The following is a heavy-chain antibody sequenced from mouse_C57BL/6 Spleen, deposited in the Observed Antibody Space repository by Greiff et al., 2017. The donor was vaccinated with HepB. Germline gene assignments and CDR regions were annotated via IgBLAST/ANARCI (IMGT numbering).Heavy chain of an antibody. CDR3: AREGRLPYYAMDY. Sequence: VQLQQSDAELVKPGASVKISCKVSGYTFTDHPIHWMKQRPEQGLEWIGYIYPRDGSTKYNEKFKGKATLTADKSSSTAYMQLNSLTSEDSAVYFCAREGRLPYYAMDYWGQGTSVTVSS. D-gene: IGHD2-2*01. CDR2: IYPRDGST. CDR1: GYTFTDHP. V-gene: IGHV1-78*01. J-gene: IGHJ4*01.